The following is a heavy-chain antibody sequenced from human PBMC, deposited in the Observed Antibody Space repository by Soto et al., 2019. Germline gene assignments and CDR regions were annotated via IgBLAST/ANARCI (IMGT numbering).Heavy chain of an antibody. CDR2: IYYSGST. J-gene: IGHJ4*02. CDR3: AGDLSAAAGYFDY. Sequence: QVQLQESGPGLVKPSQTLSLTCTVSGGSISSGGYYWSWIRQHPGKGLEWIGYIYYSGSTYYNPSLKGRVTVSVDTSKDQFSLKLSSVTAADTAVYYCAGDLSAAAGYFDYWGQGTLVTVSS. CDR1: GGSISSGGYY. D-gene: IGHD6-13*01. V-gene: IGHV4-31*03.